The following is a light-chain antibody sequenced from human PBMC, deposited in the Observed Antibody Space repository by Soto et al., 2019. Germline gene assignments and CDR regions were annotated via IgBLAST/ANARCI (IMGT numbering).Light chain of an antibody. CDR1: HSVLYSPSNKNY. Sequence: DIAMTQSPDSLAVSLGDRSTINCKSSHSVLYSPSNKNYLAWYQQKPGQPPKLLIYWASTRESGVPDRFSGSGSGTDFPLTISSLQAEDVAVYYCQQFYSDLTFGQGTTVDIK. J-gene: IGKJ1*01. V-gene: IGKV4-1*01. CDR2: WAS. CDR3: QQFYSDLT.